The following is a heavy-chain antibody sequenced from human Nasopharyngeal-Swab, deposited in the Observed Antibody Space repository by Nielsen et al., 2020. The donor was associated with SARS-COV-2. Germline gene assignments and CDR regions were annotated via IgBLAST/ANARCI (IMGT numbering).Heavy chain of an antibody. D-gene: IGHD2-21*01. CDR2: ISWNSGSI. J-gene: IGHJ6*02. V-gene: IGHV3-9*01. Sequence: LTRAASGFTFDDYAMHRVRQAPGQGLEWVSGISWNSGSIGYADSVKGRFTISRDNAKNSLYLQMNSLRAEDTALYYCAKDITSGDTMATHYYYGMDVWGQGTTVTVSS. CDR3: AKDITSGDTMATHYYYGMDV. CDR1: GFTFDDYA.